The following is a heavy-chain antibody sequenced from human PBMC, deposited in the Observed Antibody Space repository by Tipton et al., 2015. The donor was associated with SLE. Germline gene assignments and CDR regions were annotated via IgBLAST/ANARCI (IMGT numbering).Heavy chain of an antibody. V-gene: IGHV4-34*01. CDR3: ARHDTNYGRNWFDP. Sequence: TLSLTCAVYGGSFSGHYWSWIRQPPGKGLEWIGEINQSGSTNYNPSLKSRLIMSVDASKSQFSLKLSSVTAADTAVYYCARHDTNYGRNWFDPWGQGTLVAVSS. CDR1: GGSFSGHY. J-gene: IGHJ5*02. D-gene: IGHD2-8*01. CDR2: INQSGST.